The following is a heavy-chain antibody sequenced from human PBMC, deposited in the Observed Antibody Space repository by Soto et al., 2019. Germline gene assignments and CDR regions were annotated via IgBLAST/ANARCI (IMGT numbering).Heavy chain of an antibody. CDR1: GDSISTYY. CDR2: IYYTGTT. Sequence: TLSLTCTVSGDSISTYYWTWVRQPPGKGLEWIGYIYYTGTTNYNPSLKSRVTISVDTSKNQFSLKLSSVTAADTAVYYCARDPRSYSSGWYGGWFDPWGQGTLVTVSS. V-gene: IGHV4-59*01. D-gene: IGHD6-19*01. J-gene: IGHJ5*02. CDR3: ARDPRSYSSGWYGGWFDP.